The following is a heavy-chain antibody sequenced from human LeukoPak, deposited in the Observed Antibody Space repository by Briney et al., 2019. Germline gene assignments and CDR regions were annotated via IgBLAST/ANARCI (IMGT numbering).Heavy chain of an antibody. CDR3: AKAQDNLYRYFDWFDV. V-gene: IGHV3-23*01. J-gene: IGHJ6*04. CDR1: GFTFGSYA. CDR2: ISGSGGST. D-gene: IGHD3-9*01. Sequence: GGSLRLSCAASGFTFGSYAMSWVRQAPGKGLEWVSAISGSGGSTYYADSVKGRFTISRDNSKNTLYLQMNSLRAEDTAVYYCAKAQDNLYRYFDWFDVWGKGTTVTVSS.